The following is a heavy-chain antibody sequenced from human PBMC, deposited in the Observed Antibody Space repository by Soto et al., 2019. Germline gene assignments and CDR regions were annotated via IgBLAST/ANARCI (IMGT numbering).Heavy chain of an antibody. J-gene: IGHJ4*02. D-gene: IGHD2-2*01. CDR2: ISGSGGST. CDR1: GFTFSSYA. Sequence: GGSLRLSCAASGFTFSSYAMSWVRQAPGKGLEWVSAISGSGGSTYYADSVKGRFTISRDNSKNTLYLQMNSLRAEDTAVYYCAKDLRHRHLCSTSCRLFRGAGYYFDYWGQGTLVTVSS. CDR3: AKDLRHRHLCSTSCRLFRGAGYYFDY. V-gene: IGHV3-23*01.